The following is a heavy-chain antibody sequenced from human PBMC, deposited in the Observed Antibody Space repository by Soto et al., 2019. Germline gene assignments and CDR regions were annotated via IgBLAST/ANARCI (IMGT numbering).Heavy chain of an antibody. V-gene: IGHV3-30-3*01. D-gene: IGHD3-22*01. Sequence: SLRLSCAASGFTFSSYAMHWVRQAPGKGLEWVAVISYDGSNKYYADSVKGRFTISRDNSKNTLYLQMNSLRAEDTAVYYCAREYYYDSSGYYPGPFDYWGQGTLVTVSS. J-gene: IGHJ4*02. CDR3: AREYYYDSSGYYPGPFDY. CDR2: ISYDGSNK. CDR1: GFTFSSYA.